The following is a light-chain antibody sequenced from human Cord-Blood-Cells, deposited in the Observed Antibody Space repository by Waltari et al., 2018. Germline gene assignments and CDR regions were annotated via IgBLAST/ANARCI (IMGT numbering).Light chain of an antibody. CDR3: QQYGSSMYT. Sequence: DIQLTQSPSFLSASVGDRVTLPCRASQGISSYLAWYQQKPGKAPKLLIYAASTLQSGVPSRFSGSGSGTDFTLTISRLEPEDFVVYYCQQYGSSMYTVGQGTKLEIK. V-gene: IGKV1-9*01. J-gene: IGKJ2*01. CDR2: AAS. CDR1: QGISSY.